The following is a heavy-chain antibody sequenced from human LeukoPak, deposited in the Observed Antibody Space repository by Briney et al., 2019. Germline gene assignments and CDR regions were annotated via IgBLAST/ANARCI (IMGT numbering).Heavy chain of an antibody. Sequence: KTSETLSLTCTVSGGSISSYYWSWIRQPPGKGLEWIGYIYYSGSTNYNPSLKSRVTISVDTSKNQFSLKLSSVTAADTAVYYCASLLLLWGPFDYWGQGTLVTVSS. D-gene: IGHD2/OR15-2a*01. V-gene: IGHV4-59*08. J-gene: IGHJ4*02. CDR3: ASLLLLWGPFDY. CDR2: IYYSGST. CDR1: GGSISSYY.